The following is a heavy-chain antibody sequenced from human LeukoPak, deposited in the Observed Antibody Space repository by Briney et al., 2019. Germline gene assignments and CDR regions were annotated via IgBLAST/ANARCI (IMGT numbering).Heavy chain of an antibody. D-gene: IGHD3-9*01. J-gene: IGHJ3*02. V-gene: IGHV4-61*02. CDR1: GGSISSGSYY. CDR3: ARAGDRYDILTGHTFYDAFDI. CDR2: IYTSGST. Sequence: ASETLSLTCTVSGGSISSGSYYWSWIRQPAGKGLEWIGRIYTSGSTNYNPSLKSRVTISVDTSKNQFSLKLSSVTAADTAVYYCARAGDRYDILTGHTFYDAFDIWGQGTMVTVSS.